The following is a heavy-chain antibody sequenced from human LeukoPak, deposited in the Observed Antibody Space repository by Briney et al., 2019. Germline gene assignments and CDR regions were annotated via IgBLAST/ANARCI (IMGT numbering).Heavy chain of an antibody. CDR3: ARHNGGDDFWSAHMWSY. D-gene: IGHD3-3*01. CDR1: GYSFTSYW. J-gene: IGHJ4*02. Sequence: GESLKISCKGSGYSFTSYWIGWVRQMPGRGLEWMGIIYPGDSDTRYSPSFQGQVTISADKSISTAYLQWSSLKASDTAMYYCARHNGGDDFWSAHMWSYWGQGTLVTVSS. V-gene: IGHV5-51*01. CDR2: IYPGDSDT.